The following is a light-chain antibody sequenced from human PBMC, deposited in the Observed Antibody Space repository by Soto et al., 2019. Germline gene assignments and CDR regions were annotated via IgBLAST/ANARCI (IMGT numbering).Light chain of an antibody. CDR2: DVS. J-gene: IGKJ1*01. V-gene: IGKV3-20*01. Sequence: EMVLTQSPGTLSLSPVERATLSFRASQSVSSAYLAWYQQKPGQAPRLLIYDVSSRATGIPDRFSGSGSGTDFTLTVSRLEPEDFAVYYCQQYGSSPETFGQGTKVDIK. CDR3: QQYGSSPET. CDR1: QSVSSAY.